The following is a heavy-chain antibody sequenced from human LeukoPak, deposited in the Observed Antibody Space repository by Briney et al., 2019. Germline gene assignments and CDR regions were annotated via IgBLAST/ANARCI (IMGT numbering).Heavy chain of an antibody. CDR2: ISPSGGST. CDR1: GYTFTSYY. Sequence: ASVKVSCKASGYTFTSYYMHWVRQAPGQGLEWMGIISPSGGSTSYAQKFQGRVTMTRDTSTSTVYMELSSLRSEDTAVYYCATGAPPAEYFQHWGQGTLVTVSS. J-gene: IGHJ1*01. D-gene: IGHD3-10*01. CDR3: ATGAPPAEYFQH. V-gene: IGHV1-46*01.